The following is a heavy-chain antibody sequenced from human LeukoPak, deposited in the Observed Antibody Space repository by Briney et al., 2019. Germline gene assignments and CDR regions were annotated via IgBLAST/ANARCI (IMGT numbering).Heavy chain of an antibody. CDR3: ARGPPPDFDY. Sequence: PSQTLSLTCTVSGGSISSGSYYWSWIRQPAGKGLEWIGRIHPSGSTNYNPSLKSRVTLSVDTSKNQFSLKLSSVTAADTAVYYCARGPPPDFDYWGRGALVTVSS. V-gene: IGHV4-61*02. J-gene: IGHJ4*02. CDR2: IHPSGST. CDR1: GGSISSGSYY.